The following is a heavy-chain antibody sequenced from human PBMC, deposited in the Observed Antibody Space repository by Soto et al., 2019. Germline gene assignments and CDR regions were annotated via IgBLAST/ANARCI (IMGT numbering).Heavy chain of an antibody. CDR3: ARDDKKSAFYSGMDV. Sequence: SETLSLTCTVSGGSISSGDSYWSWIRQPPGKGLEWIGYMYYSGTTYYNPSLKSRVSFSVDTSQNQFSLKLTSETAADTAVYYCARDDKKSAFYSGMDVWGQGTTVTVS. CDR1: GGSISSGDSY. CDR2: MYYSGTT. J-gene: IGHJ6*02. V-gene: IGHV4-30-4*01.